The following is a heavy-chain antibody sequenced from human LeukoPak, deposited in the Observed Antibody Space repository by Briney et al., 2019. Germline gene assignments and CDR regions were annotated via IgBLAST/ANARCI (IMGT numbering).Heavy chain of an antibody. V-gene: IGHV4-39*07. CDR3: ARTTHYDSSGPYY. J-gene: IGHJ4*02. CDR1: GGSISSSSHY. D-gene: IGHD3-22*01. CDR2: IFYSGST. Sequence: SETLSLTCTVSGGSISSSSHYWGWIRQSPGKGPEWIGSIFYSGSTFYNPSLKSRVTILVDTSKNEFSLKLSSVTAADTAVYYCARTTHYDSSGPYYWGQGTLVTVSS.